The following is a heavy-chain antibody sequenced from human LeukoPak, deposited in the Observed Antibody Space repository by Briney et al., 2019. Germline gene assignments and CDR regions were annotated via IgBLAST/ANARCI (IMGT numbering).Heavy chain of an antibody. Sequence: GASVKASCKTSGYIFTSHGINWVRQAPGQGLEWMGWISGHNGKTDYGQKLQDRFTMTTDTSTSTVYMELRSLGSDDTAVYFCARSAFNKYYSDYWGQGTLVTVSA. CDR2: ISGHNGKT. J-gene: IGHJ4*02. V-gene: IGHV1-18*01. CDR3: ARSAFNKYYSDY. CDR1: GYIFTSHG.